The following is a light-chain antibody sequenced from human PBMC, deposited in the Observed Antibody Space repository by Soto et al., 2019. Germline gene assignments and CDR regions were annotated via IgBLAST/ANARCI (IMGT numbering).Light chain of an antibody. Sequence: QSVLTQPASVSGSPGQSITISCTGASSDVGGYNYVSWYQQHPGKAPKLMIYEVSNRPSGVSNRFSGSKSGNTASLTISGLQAEDEAEYYCSSYTSSSTFIFGGGTQLTVL. CDR1: SSDVGGYNY. V-gene: IGLV2-14*01. CDR3: SSYTSSSTFI. J-gene: IGLJ2*01. CDR2: EVS.